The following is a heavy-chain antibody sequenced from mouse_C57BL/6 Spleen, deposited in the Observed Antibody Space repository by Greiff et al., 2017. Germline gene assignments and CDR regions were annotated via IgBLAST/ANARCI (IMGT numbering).Heavy chain of an antibody. CDR1: GYTFTSYW. D-gene: IGHD1-1*01. J-gene: IGHJ3*01. V-gene: IGHV1-50*01. CDR3: ARGSSWFAY. CDR2: IDPSDSYT. Sequence: QVQLQQPGAELVKPGASVKLSCKASGYTFTSYWMQWVKQRPGQGLEWIGEIDPSDSYTNYNQTFQGKATLTVDTSSSTAYMQLSSLTSEDSAVYYCARGSSWFAYWGQGTLVTVSA.